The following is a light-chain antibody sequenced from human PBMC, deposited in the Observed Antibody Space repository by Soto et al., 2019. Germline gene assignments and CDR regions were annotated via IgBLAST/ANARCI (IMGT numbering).Light chain of an antibody. J-gene: IGLJ2*01. CDR3: SSFAGNNNLV. Sequence: QSALTQPPSASGSPGQSVTISCTGTSSDVGVYNYVSWYQQHPGKAPKLMIYEVSKRPSGVPDRFSGSKSGNTASLTVSGLQAEDEADYYYSSFAGNNNLVFGGGTKLTVL. CDR1: SSDVGVYNY. CDR2: EVS. V-gene: IGLV2-8*01.